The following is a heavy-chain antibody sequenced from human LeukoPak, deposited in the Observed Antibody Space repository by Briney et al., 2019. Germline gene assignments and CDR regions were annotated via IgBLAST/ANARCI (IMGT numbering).Heavy chain of an antibody. D-gene: IGHD3-22*01. CDR3: ARVDVVVTQYFDY. Sequence: SETLPLTCTVSGGSISSGGYYWSWIRQHPGKGLEWIGYIYYSGSTYYNPSLKSRVTISVDTSKKQFSLKLSSVTAADTAVYYCARVDVVVTQYFDYWGQGTLVTVSS. CDR1: GGSISSGGYY. V-gene: IGHV4-31*03. CDR2: IYYSGST. J-gene: IGHJ4*02.